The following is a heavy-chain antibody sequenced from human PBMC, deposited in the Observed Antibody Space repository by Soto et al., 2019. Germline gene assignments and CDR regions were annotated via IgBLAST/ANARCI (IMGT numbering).Heavy chain of an antibody. CDR1: GYTFTSYA. CDR2: ISAYSGNT. CDR3: ARDQTVLDY. J-gene: IGHJ4*02. D-gene: IGHD4-17*01. Sequence: QVQLVQSGAEVKKPGASVKVSCKASGYTFTSYAFNWVRQTPGQGLEWMGWISAYSGNTNYAQKFQGRVTMTTDTSTSTAYMELRSPRSDDTAVYYCARDQTVLDYWGQGTLVTVSS. V-gene: IGHV1-18*04.